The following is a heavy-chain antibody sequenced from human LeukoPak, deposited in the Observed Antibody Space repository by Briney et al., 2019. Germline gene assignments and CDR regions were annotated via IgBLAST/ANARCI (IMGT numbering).Heavy chain of an antibody. D-gene: IGHD6-19*01. CDR2: IYPGDSDT. Sequence: GESLKISCKGSGYSFTSYWIGWVRQMPGKGLEWMGIIYPGDSDTRYSPSFQGPVTISADTSISTAYLQWSSMKASDTAMYYCGRAVAGDAFDIWGQGTMVTVSS. CDR1: GYSFTSYW. CDR3: GRAVAGDAFDI. V-gene: IGHV5-51*01. J-gene: IGHJ3*02.